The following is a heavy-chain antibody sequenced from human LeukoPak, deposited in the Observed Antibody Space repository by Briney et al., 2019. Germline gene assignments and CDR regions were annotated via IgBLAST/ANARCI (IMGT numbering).Heavy chain of an antibody. J-gene: IGHJ6*02. D-gene: IGHD1-26*01. Sequence: GGSLRLSCAASGFTFSTFGMHWVRQAPGKGLEWGALIWYDGNNKYYTDSVKGRFTISRDNFKNTLSLQMNSLRVDDTAVYYCVREQSSGAYYYGMDVWGQGTTVTVSS. CDR1: GFTFSTFG. CDR3: VREQSSGAYYYGMDV. CDR2: IWYDGNNK. V-gene: IGHV3-33*01.